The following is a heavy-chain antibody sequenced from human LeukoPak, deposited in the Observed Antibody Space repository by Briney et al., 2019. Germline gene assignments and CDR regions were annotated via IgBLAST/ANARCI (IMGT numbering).Heavy chain of an antibody. CDR2: ISSSSSYI. D-gene: IGHD5-24*01. J-gene: IGHJ4*02. V-gene: IGHV3-21*01. Sequence: GGSLRLSCAASGFTFSSYSMNWVRQAPGKGLEWVSSISSSSSYIYYADSVKGRFTISRDNAKNSLYLQMNSLRAEDTAVYYCAGESPNYLNTYYFDYWGQGTLVTVSS. CDR1: GFTFSSYS. CDR3: AGESPNYLNTYYFDY.